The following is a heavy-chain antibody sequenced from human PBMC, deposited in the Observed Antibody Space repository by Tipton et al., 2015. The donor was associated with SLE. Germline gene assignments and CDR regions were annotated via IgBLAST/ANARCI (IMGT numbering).Heavy chain of an antibody. CDR2: ISWNRGLI. Sequence: SLRLSCATSGFTFDDYGMHWVRQAPGKGLEWISGISWNRGLIAYADPVKGRFTISRDNAKKILYLEMNGLRPEDTAVYYCAKSREEQVILGFDSWGQGTLVTVSS. D-gene: IGHD1-26*01. V-gene: IGHV3-9*01. J-gene: IGHJ4*02. CDR3: AKSREEQVILGFDS. CDR1: GFTFDDYG.